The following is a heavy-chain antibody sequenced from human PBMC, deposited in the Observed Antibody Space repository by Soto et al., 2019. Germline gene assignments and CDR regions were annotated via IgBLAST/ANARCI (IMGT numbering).Heavy chain of an antibody. D-gene: IGHD6-19*01. CDR3: AHIVVAGLGYYFDY. CDR1: GFSLSSTRMA. V-gene: IGHV2-5*02. Sequence: QITLKESGPTLVQPTQTLTLTCTFSGFSLSSTRMAVGWIRQPPGKALEWLALIYWDDDKRYSPFLKSRLTITKDTPKNQVILTMSNMDPVDTARYYCAHIVVAGLGYYFDYWGQGTLVTVSS. J-gene: IGHJ4*02. CDR2: IYWDDDK.